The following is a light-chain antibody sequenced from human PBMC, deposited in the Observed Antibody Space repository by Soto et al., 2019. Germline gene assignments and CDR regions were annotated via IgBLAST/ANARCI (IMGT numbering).Light chain of an antibody. CDR1: SSDVGGYNY. CDR2: AVS. CDR3: CSYAGNYTFV. J-gene: IGLJ2*01. Sequence: SVLTQPRSVSGSPGQSVTISCTGTSSDVGGYNYVSWYQQHPGKAPKLMIYAVSKRPSGVPDRFSGSKSGNTASLTISGLQAEDEADYYCCSYAGNYTFVFGGGTKLTVL. V-gene: IGLV2-11*01.